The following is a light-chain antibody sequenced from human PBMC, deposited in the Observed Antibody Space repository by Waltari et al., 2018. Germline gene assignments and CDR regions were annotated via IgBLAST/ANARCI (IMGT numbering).Light chain of an antibody. CDR3: SSYTTLKTVL. Sequence: QSALTQPASVSGSLGQSITISCTGTKSDVGAYNYVSWYQQHPGKVPQLLIYDVTERPSGVSNRFSGSKSGNTASLTISGLQTEDEADYYCSSYTTLKTVLFGGGTKLTVL. CDR2: DVT. V-gene: IGLV2-14*03. J-gene: IGLJ2*01. CDR1: KSDVGAYNY.